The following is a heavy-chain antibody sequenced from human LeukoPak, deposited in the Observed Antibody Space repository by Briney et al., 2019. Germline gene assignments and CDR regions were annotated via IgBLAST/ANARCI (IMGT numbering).Heavy chain of an antibody. Sequence: GASVKVPCKASGYTFTSYGISWVRQAPGQGLEWMGWISAYNGNTNYAQKLQGRVTMTTDTSTSTAYMELRSLRSDDTAVYYCAGADILTGLPDYWGQGTLVTVSS. J-gene: IGHJ4*02. CDR1: GYTFTSYG. CDR2: ISAYNGNT. CDR3: AGADILTGLPDY. V-gene: IGHV1-18*01. D-gene: IGHD3-9*01.